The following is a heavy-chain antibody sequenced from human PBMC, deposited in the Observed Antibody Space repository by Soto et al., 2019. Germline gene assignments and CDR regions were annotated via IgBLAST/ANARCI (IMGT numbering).Heavy chain of an antibody. D-gene: IGHD2-8*02. CDR1: GGSFSGYY. Sequence: QVQLQQWGAGLLKPSETLSLTCAVYGGSFSGYYWSWIRQPPGKGLEWIGEINHSGSTNYNPSLKSRVTISVDTSKNQFSLKLSSGTAADPAVYYCARSRSTPGGYYYGMDVLGQGTTVTGSS. CDR2: INHSGST. V-gene: IGHV4-34*01. CDR3: ARSRSTPGGYYYGMDV. J-gene: IGHJ6*01.